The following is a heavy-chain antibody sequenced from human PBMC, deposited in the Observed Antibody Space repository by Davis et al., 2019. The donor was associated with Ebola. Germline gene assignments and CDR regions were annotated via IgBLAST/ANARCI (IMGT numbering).Heavy chain of an antibody. CDR1: GGSFHGYH. CDR2: ISDSGNT. CDR3: ARDISS. Sequence: PSETLSLTCTVEGGSFHGYHWSWVRQPPGKGLEWIGEISDSGNTNYNPSLKSRVTMSVDTSKNQFSLKLTSVTPADTAVYYCARDISSWGQGTLVTVSS. V-gene: IGHV4-34*01. D-gene: IGHD3-3*02. J-gene: IGHJ5*02.